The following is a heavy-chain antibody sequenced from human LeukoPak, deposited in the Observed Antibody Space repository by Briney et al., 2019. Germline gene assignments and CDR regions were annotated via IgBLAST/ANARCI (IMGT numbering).Heavy chain of an antibody. D-gene: IGHD2-15*01. J-gene: IGHJ4*02. CDR2: ISGSGGST. CDR1: GFTFSSYA. CDR3: AKGVADCSGGSCWYFDY. V-gene: IGHV3-23*01. Sequence: GGSLRLSCAASGFTFSSYAMSWVRQAPGKGLEWVSAISGSGGSTYYADSVKGRFTISRDNSKNTLYLQMNSLRAEDTAVYYCAKGVADCSGGSCWYFDYWGQGTLVTVSS.